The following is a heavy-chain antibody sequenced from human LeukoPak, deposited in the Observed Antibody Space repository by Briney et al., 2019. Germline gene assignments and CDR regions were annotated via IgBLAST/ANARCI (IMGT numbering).Heavy chain of an antibody. CDR1: GFTFNNYA. D-gene: IGHD2-21*01. J-gene: IGHJ3*01. CDR2: ISGSRGDT. CDR3: AKDRRFPDDVLDL. Sequence: GGSLRLSCVASGFTFNNYAMSWVRQAPGKGLEWVSAISGSRGDTYYAASVQGLFTISRDNSRNTLYLQMNSLRAEDTALYYCAKDRRFPDDVLDLWGQGTLVTVSS. V-gene: IGHV3-23*01.